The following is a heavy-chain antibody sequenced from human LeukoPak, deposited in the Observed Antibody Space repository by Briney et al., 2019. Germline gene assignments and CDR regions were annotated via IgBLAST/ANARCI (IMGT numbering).Heavy chain of an antibody. CDR2: ISGSGYYS. CDR3: ARGGMWWIDAFDI. Sequence: GGSLRLSCAASEFTFDNYAMSWVRQAPGKGLEWVSVISGSGYYSYYADSVKGRFTVSRDNSKTTLYLQMNSLRADDTAVYYCARGGMWWIDAFDIWGQGTMVTVSS. CDR1: EFTFDNYA. J-gene: IGHJ3*02. V-gene: IGHV3-23*01. D-gene: IGHD2-21*01.